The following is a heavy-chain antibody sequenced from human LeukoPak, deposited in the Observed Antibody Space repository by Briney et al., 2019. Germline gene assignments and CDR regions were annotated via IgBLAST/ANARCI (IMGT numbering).Heavy chain of an antibody. CDR2: IYYSGST. Sequence: SETLSLTCTVSGGSISSGDYYWSWIRQPPGKGLEWIGYIYYSGSTYYNPSLKSRVTIPVDTSKNQFSLKLSSVTAADTAVYYCAREAGRYFSPWGQGTLVTVSS. CDR3: AREAGRYFSP. V-gene: IGHV4-30-4*08. D-gene: IGHD3-9*01. CDR1: GGSISSGDYY. J-gene: IGHJ5*02.